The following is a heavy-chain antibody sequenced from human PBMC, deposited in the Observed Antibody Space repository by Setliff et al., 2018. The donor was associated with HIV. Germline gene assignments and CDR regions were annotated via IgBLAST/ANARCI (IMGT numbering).Heavy chain of an antibody. D-gene: IGHD5-12*01. Sequence: SETLSLTCAVSGGSISSGGYSWSWIRQPPGKGLEWIGYIYHSGSTYYNPSLKSRVTISVDRSKNQFSLKLSSVTAADTAVYYCARGATKCYFDYWGQGTLVTVSS. J-gene: IGHJ4*02. V-gene: IGHV4-30-2*01. CDR1: GGSISSGGYS. CDR2: IYHSGST. CDR3: ARGATKCYFDY.